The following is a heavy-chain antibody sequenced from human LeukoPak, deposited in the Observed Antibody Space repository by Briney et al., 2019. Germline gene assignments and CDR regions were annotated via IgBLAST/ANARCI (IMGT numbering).Heavy chain of an antibody. CDR3: ARYSYGKKYYFDY. V-gene: IGHV3-74*01. D-gene: IGHD3-16*01. Sequence: PGGSLRLSCAASGFTFSSYWMHWVRHAPGKGLVWVSRIDHDGINTYYADSVKGRFTISRDNAKNSLYLEMNSLRADDTAVYYCARYSYGKKYYFDYWGQGTLVTVSS. CDR1: GFTFSSYW. CDR2: IDHDGINT. J-gene: IGHJ4*02.